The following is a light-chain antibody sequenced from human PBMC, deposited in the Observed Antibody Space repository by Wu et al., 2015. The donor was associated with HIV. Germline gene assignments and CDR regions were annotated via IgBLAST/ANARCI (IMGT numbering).Light chain of an antibody. CDR2: GAS. J-gene: IGKJ2*01. Sequence: EVVLTQSPGTLSLSPGDSATLSCRASEGVRASYFAWYQQKPGQAPRLLIYGASTRAAGIPDRFSGSASGADFTLTINRLEPEDFAVYYCQQCDRSSYTFGQGTKGGD. CDR1: EGVRASY. V-gene: IGKV3-20*01. CDR3: QQCDRSSYT.